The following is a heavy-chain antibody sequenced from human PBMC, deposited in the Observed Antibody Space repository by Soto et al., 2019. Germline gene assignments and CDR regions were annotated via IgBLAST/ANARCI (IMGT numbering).Heavy chain of an antibody. CDR1: GFMFNNCA. CDR2: VSDNGGSRGGT. D-gene: IGHD2-21*01. Sequence: EVELLESGGGLVQPGGSLRLSCKASGFMFNNCAMTWVRQAPGQGLQWVASVSDNGGSRGGTYYADSVKGRFTISRDNSKNTLYLQLDSLTGADTAVYYCARAKAVVIAALDIWGQGTMVTVSS. CDR3: ARAKAVVIAALDI. J-gene: IGHJ3*02. V-gene: IGHV3-23*01.